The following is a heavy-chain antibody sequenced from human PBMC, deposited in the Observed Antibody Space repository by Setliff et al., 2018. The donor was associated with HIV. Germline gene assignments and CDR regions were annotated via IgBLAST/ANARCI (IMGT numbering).Heavy chain of an antibody. V-gene: IGHV4-59*01. D-gene: IGHD5-18*01. Sequence: SETLSLTCTVSGGSISSYYWSWIRQPPGKGLEWIGYIYYNGNTNYNPSLKSRVTISVEASKTRWSLKLNSVTAADTAVYYCARLPRQLLKGAAAYFDYWGQGTLVTVSS. CDR3: ARLPRQLLKGAAAYFDY. J-gene: IGHJ4*02. CDR1: GGSISSYY. CDR2: IYYNGNT.